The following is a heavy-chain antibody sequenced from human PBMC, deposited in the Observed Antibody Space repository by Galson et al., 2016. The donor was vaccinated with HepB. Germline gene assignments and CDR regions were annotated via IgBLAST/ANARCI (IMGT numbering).Heavy chain of an antibody. CDR3: ARAEELCSGDRCYYNWFDP. V-gene: IGHV1-18*01. CDR2: ISTYNGKT. CDR1: GYVFRSYG. Sequence: SVKVSCKASGYVFRSYGISWVRQAPGQGLEWMGWISTYNGKTNYAQTFQGRVTLTTDTSTSAAYMELRSLRSDDTAVYYCARAEELCSGDRCYYNWFDPWGQGTLFTVSS. J-gene: IGHJ5*02. D-gene: IGHD2-15*01.